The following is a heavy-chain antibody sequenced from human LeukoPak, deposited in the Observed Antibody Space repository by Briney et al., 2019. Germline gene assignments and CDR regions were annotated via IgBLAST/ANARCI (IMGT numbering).Heavy chain of an antibody. V-gene: IGHV3-30-3*01. CDR1: GFTFSSYA. D-gene: IGHD3-3*01. CDR3: ARCNTIFGVVIIPFLGY. J-gene: IGHJ4*02. Sequence: GGSLRLSCAASGFTFSSYAMHWVRRAPGKGLEWVAVISYDGSNKYYADSVKGRFTISRDNSKNTLYLQMNSLRAEDTAVYYCARCNTIFGVVIIPFLGYWGQGTLVTVSS. CDR2: ISYDGSNK.